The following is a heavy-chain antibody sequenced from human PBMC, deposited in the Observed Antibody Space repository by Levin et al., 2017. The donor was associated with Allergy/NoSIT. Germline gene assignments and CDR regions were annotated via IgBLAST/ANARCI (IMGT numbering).Heavy chain of an antibody. CDR3: AKRAIMTTVTTSEGYYFDY. Sequence: PSETLSLTCAASGFTFSSYAMSWVRQAPGKGLEWVSAISGSGGSTYYADSVKGRFTISRDNSKNTLYLQMNSLRAEDTAVYYCAKRAIMTTVTTSEGYYFDYWGQGTLVTVSS. J-gene: IGHJ4*02. CDR1: GFTFSSYA. D-gene: IGHD4-11*01. CDR2: ISGSGGST. V-gene: IGHV3-23*01.